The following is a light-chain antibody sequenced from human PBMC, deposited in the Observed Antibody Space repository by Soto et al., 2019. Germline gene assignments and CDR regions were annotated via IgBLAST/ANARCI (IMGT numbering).Light chain of an antibody. J-gene: IGLJ1*01. V-gene: IGLV2-14*03. CDR2: NVY. Sequence: QSALTQPASVSGSPGQSITLSCTGTSSDVGDYNFVSWHQQHPGKAPKLIIYNVYDRPSGISYRFYGSKSGNTASLTISGLQGEDEADYYCSSYTVSRTYVLGTGTKLTVL. CDR3: SSYTVSRTYV. CDR1: SSDVGDYNF.